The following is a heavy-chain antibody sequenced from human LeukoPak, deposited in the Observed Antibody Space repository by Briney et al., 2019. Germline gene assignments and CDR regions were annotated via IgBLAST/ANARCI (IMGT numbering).Heavy chain of an antibody. V-gene: IGHV3-48*03. Sequence: GGSLRLSCAASGFTFSSYEMNWVRQAPGKGLEWVSYISSSGSTIYYADSVKGRFTISRDDAKNSLYLQMNSLRAEDTAVYYCARRHTVTKGSLYYYYGMDVWGQGTTVTVSS. CDR1: GFTFSSYE. CDR2: ISSSGSTI. J-gene: IGHJ6*02. D-gene: IGHD4-17*01. CDR3: ARRHTVTKGSLYYYYGMDV.